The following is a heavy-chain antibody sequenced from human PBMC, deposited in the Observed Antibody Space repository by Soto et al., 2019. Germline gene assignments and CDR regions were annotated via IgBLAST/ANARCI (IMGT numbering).Heavy chain of an antibody. CDR1: GGSISSSSYY. V-gene: IGHV4-39*01. CDR3: ARRKTTRFDP. J-gene: IGHJ5*02. Sequence: PSETLSLTCTVSGGSISSSSYYWGWIRQPPGKGLEWIGSIYYSGSTYYNPSLKSRVTISVDTSKNQFSLKLSSVTAADTAVYYCARRKTTRFDPWGQGTLVTVSS. CDR2: IYYSGST. D-gene: IGHD4-17*01.